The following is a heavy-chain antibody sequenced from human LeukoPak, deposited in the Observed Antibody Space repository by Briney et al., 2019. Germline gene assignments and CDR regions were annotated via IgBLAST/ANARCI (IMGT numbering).Heavy chain of an antibody. CDR1: GFTFSSYS. D-gene: IGHD3-22*01. Sequence: KPGGSLRPSRAASGFTFSSYSMNWVRHAPGNGLEWVSSISSSSSSIYYADSVKGRFTISRDNAKNSLYLQMNSLRAEDTAVYYCARENCYDSSGSSEYDYWGQGTLVTVSS. CDR3: ARENCYDSSGSSEYDY. CDR2: ISSSSSSI. J-gene: IGHJ4*02. V-gene: IGHV3-21*01.